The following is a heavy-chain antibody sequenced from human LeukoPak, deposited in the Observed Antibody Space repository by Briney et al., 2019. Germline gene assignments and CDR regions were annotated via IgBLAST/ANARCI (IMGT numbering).Heavy chain of an antibody. J-gene: IGHJ6*02. CDR2: ISGSGGST. CDR3: AKDLRYYYGSGSYYYYGMDV. Sequence: GGSLRLSCAASGLTFSSYAMSWVRQAPGKGLEWVSAISGSGGSTYYADSVKGRFTISRDNSKNTLYLQMNSLRAEDTAVYYCAKDLRYYYGSGSYYYYGMDVWGQGTTVTVSS. V-gene: IGHV3-23*01. D-gene: IGHD3-10*01. CDR1: GLTFSSYA.